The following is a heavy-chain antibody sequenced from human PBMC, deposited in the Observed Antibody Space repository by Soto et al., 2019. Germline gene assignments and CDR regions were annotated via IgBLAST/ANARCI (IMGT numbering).Heavy chain of an antibody. CDR2: ISYDGSNK. D-gene: IGHD6-19*01. CDR1: GFTFSSYA. V-gene: IGHV3-30-3*01. Sequence: GGSLRLSCAASGFTFSSYAMHWVRQAPGKGLEWVAVISYDGSNKYYADSVKGRFTISRDNSKNTLYLQMSSLRAEDTAVYYCARDIPPPIAVAGGLRDYYYGMDVWGQGTTVTVSS. J-gene: IGHJ6*02. CDR3: ARDIPPPIAVAGGLRDYYYGMDV.